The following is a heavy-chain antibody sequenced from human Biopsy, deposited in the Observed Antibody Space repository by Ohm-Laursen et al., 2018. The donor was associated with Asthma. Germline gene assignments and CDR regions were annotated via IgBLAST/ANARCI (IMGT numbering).Heavy chain of an antibody. CDR1: GYSLNDLS. Sequence: ASVKVSCKISGYSLNDLSMHWARQDPGQGLGWLGGHDHEEGGTVNARRFQGRVTMTEDTSTDTAYMEVSSLSSDDTAVYYCASDFPKDYVRYNFQFWGQGTLVTVSS. CDR3: ASDFPKDYVRYNFQF. D-gene: IGHD4-17*01. V-gene: IGHV1-24*01. CDR2: HDHEEGGT. J-gene: IGHJ4*02.